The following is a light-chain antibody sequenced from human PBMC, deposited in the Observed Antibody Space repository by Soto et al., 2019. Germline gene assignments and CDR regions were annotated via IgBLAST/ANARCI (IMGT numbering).Light chain of an antibody. V-gene: IGKV3-20*01. CDR1: QCVSDNI. CDR3: QHYGSSLWT. J-gene: IGKJ1*01. CDR2: GAS. Sequence: EFVLTQSPDTLSLSPGERATLSCRASQCVSDNILAWYRQKPGQSPRLLIYGASSRATGIPDRFSGSGSGTDFTLTSSRVEAEDSAVYYCQHYGSSLWTFGQGTKVEIK.